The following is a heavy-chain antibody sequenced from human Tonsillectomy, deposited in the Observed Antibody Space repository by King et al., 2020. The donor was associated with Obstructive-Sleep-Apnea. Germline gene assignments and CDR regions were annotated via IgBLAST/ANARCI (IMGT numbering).Heavy chain of an antibody. V-gene: IGHV5-51*01. CDR2: IYPGDSDT. J-gene: IGHJ4*02. Sequence: VQLVESGAEVKKPGESLKISCTGSGYSFATYWIGWVRQMPGKGLEWMGIIYPGDSDTRYTPSFQGQVTISADKSISTAYLQWSSLKASDTAMYYCARHSFGGDGYNYPDWWGQGTLVTVSS. D-gene: IGHD5-24*01. CDR3: ARHSFGGDGYNYPDW. CDR1: GYSFATYW.